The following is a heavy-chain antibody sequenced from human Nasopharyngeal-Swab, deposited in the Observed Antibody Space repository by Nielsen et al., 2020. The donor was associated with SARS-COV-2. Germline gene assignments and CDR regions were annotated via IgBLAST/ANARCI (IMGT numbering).Heavy chain of an antibody. J-gene: IGHJ2*01. Sequence: SETLSLTCTVSGGSISSYYWSWIRQPAGKGLEWIGRIYTSGSTNYNPSLKSRVTMSVDTSKNQFSLKLSSVTAADTAVYYCARAPGIDTIFGVVIQYDWYFDLWGRGTLVTVSS. CDR1: GGSISSYY. V-gene: IGHV4-4*07. CDR3: ARAPGIDTIFGVVIQYDWYFDL. D-gene: IGHD3-3*01. CDR2: IYTSGST.